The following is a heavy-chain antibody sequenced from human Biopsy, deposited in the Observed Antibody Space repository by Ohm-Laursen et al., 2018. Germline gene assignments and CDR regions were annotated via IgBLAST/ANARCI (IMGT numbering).Heavy chain of an antibody. J-gene: IGHJ6*02. CDR2: IIPILGTV. CDR1: GDTFTTSA. V-gene: IGHV1-69*11. Sequence: SVKVSCKASGDTFTTSAISWVRQVPGQGLDWMGRIIPILGTVDYGQNFQGRVTIRADASTTFLELTSLRYDDTAVYYCASGDIGGIGLDVWGLGTTVTVSS. CDR3: ASGDIGGIGLDV. D-gene: IGHD3-10*01.